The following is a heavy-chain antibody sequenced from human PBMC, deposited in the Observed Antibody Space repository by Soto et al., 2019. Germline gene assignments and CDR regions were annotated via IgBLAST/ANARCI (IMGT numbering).Heavy chain of an antibody. J-gene: IGHJ4*02. V-gene: IGHV3-30-3*01. CDR1: GFTISSYA. Sequence: GGSLRLSCAASGFTISSYAMHWVRQAPGKGLEWVAVISYDGSNKYYADSVKGRFTISRDNSKNTLYLQMNSLRAEDTAVYYCASGYFDWLFLMGYWGQGTLVTVSS. CDR2: ISYDGSNK. D-gene: IGHD3-9*01. CDR3: ASGYFDWLFLMGY.